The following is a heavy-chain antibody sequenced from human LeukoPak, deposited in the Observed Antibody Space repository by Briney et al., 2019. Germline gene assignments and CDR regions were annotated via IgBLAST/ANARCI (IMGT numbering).Heavy chain of an antibody. D-gene: IGHD3-10*01. CDR3: ARGLEDDYGSE. CDR2: INQSGST. Sequence: SETLSLTCAVYGGSFSGNYWSWIRQPPGKGLEWIGEINQSGSTNYNPSPKSRVTISVDTSKNQCSLRLSSVTAADTAVYYCARGLEDDYGSEWGQGTLVTVSS. J-gene: IGHJ4*02. V-gene: IGHV4-34*01. CDR1: GGSFSGNY.